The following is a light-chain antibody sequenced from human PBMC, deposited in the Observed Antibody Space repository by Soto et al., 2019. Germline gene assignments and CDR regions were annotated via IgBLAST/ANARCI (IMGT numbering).Light chain of an antibody. CDR2: GAS. Sequence: EIVFTQAPGTLSLSPGERAALSCRASRSVSSSYLAWYQQKPGQAPRLLIYGASSRATGIPDRFSGSGSGTDFTLTISRLEPEDFAVYYCQQYGSSITFGQGTRLEIK. CDR3: QQYGSSIT. V-gene: IGKV3-20*01. CDR1: RSVSSSY. J-gene: IGKJ5*01.